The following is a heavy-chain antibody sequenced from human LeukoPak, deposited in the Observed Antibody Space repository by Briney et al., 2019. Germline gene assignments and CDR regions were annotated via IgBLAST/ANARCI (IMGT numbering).Heavy chain of an antibody. J-gene: IGHJ4*02. Sequence: SETLSLTCAVYGGSFSGYYWSWIRQPPGKGLEWIGSIYYSGSTYYNPSLKSRVTISVDTSKNQFSLKLSSVTAADTAVYYCARGVILSSPDYWGQGTLVTVSS. V-gene: IGHV4-34*01. CDR2: IYYSGST. CDR1: GGSFSGYY. CDR3: ARGVILSSPDY. D-gene: IGHD2-21*01.